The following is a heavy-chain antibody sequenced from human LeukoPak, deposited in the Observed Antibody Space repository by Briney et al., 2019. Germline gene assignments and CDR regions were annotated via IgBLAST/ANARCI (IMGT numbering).Heavy chain of an antibody. CDR2: ISSSSSYI. CDR3: ARNVRLGSGELSFAPFKNWFDP. CDR1: GFTFSSYS. D-gene: IGHD3-16*02. V-gene: IGHV3-21*01. Sequence: GGSLRLSCAASGFTFSSYSMNWVRQAPGKGLEWVSSISSSSSYIYYADSVKGRFTISRDNAKNSLYLQMNSLRAEDTAAYYCARNVRLGSGELSFAPFKNWFDPWGQGTLVTVSS. J-gene: IGHJ5*02.